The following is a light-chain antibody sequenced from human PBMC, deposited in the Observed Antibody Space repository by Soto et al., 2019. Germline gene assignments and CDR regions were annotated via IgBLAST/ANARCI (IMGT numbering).Light chain of an antibody. Sequence: DIVMTQSPDSLAVSLGERATINCKSSQSVLYSSNNNNYLAWYQQKPGQPPKLLIYWASTRESGVPDRFSGSGSVTAFTLTISILQDEDVSVYDCQQYYSTHRITFGKGTRLEIK. J-gene: IGKJ5*01. V-gene: IGKV4-1*01. CDR2: WAS. CDR1: QSVLYSSNNNNY. CDR3: QQYYSTHRIT.